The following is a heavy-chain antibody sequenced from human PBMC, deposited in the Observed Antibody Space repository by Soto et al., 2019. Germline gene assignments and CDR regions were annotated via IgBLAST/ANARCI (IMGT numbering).Heavy chain of an antibody. CDR1: GGSISSSSYY. V-gene: IGHV4-39*01. J-gene: IGHJ4*02. CDR3: ARGGGSYPAGLIGY. Sequence: QLQLQESGPGLVKPSETLSLTCTVSGGSISSSSYYWGWIRQPPGKGLEWIGSIYYSGSTYYNPSLKSRVTISVDTSKNQCSLKLSSVTAADTAVYYCARGGGSYPAGLIGYWGQGTLVTVSS. CDR2: IYYSGST. D-gene: IGHD1-26*01.